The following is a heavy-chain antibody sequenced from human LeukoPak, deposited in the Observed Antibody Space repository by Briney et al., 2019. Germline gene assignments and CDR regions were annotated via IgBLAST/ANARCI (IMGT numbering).Heavy chain of an antibody. CDR3: AKRDWPRAFDI. D-gene: IGHD3-9*01. CDR1: GFTFSTFP. V-gene: IGHV3-23*01. Sequence: QTGGSLRLSCAASGFTFSTFPMSWVRQAPVKGLEWVSTIGYLGTNTFYADSVKGRFTISRDNSKSTLYLQMSSLRAEDTAIYYCAKRDWPRAFDIWGQGTMVTVSS. J-gene: IGHJ3*02. CDR2: IGYLGTNT.